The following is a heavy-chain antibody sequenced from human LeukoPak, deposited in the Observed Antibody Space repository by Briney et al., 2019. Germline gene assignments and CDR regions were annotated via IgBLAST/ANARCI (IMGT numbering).Heavy chain of an antibody. J-gene: IGHJ4*02. V-gene: IGHV3-21*01. CDR3: ARGGSSTSPIDY. Sequence: GGSLRLSCAASGFSFSSYEMNWVRQAPGKGLEWVSSISSSSSYIYYADSVKGRFTISRDNAKNSLYLQMNSLRAEDTAVYYCARGGSSTSPIDYWGQGTLVTVSS. D-gene: IGHD2-2*01. CDR1: GFSFSSYE. CDR2: ISSSSSYI.